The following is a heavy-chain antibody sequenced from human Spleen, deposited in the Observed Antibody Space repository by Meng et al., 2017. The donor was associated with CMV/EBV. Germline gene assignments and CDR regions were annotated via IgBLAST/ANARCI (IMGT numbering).Heavy chain of an antibody. CDR3: ARGGMAMTLDY. Sequence: GGSLRLSCAASGFTFSSYSMNWVRQAPGKGLEWVSSISSSSSYIYYADSVKGRFTISRDNARNSLYLQMNSLRAEDTAVYYCARGGMAMTLDYWGQGTLVTVSS. D-gene: IGHD2-21*02. V-gene: IGHV3-21*01. CDR1: GFTFSSYS. CDR2: ISSSSSYI. J-gene: IGHJ4*02.